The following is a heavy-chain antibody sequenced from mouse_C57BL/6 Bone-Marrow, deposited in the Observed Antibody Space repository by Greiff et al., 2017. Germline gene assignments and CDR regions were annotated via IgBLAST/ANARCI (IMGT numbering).Heavy chain of an antibody. D-gene: IGHD1-1*01. CDR2: IWSGGST. CDR3: ARNGGVTTVVAHFDV. Sequence: QVQLQQSGPGLVQPSQSLSITCTVSGFSLTSYGVHWVRQSPGQGLEWLGVIWSGGSTDNNAAFISRLSISKDNSKSQVFFIMNSLQADDTAIYYCARNGGVTTVVAHFDVWGTGTTVTVSS. CDR1: GFSLTSYG. J-gene: IGHJ1*03. V-gene: IGHV2-2*01.